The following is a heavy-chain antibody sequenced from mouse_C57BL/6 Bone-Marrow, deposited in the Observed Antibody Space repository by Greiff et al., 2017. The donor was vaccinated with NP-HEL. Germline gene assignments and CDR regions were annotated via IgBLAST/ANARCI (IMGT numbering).Heavy chain of an antibody. D-gene: IGHD3-2*02. J-gene: IGHJ3*01. V-gene: IGHV5-17*01. Sequence: DVMLVESGGGLVKPGGSLKLSCAASGFTFSDYGMHWVRQAPEKGLEWVAYISSGSSTIYYADTVKGRFTISRDNAKNTLFLQMTSLRSEDTAMYYCARALQLRLPAWFAYWGQGTLVTVSA. CDR2: ISSGSSTI. CDR3: ARALQLRLPAWFAY. CDR1: GFTFSDYG.